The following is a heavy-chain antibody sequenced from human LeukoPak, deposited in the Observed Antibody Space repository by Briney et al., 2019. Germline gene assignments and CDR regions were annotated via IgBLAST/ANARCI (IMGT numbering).Heavy chain of an antibody. D-gene: IGHD3-3*01. V-gene: IGHV1-69*04. CDR2: IIPILGIA. J-gene: IGHJ4*02. CDR3: ARESHDFWSGPIDY. Sequence: GASVEVSCKASGGTFSSYAISWVRQAPGQGLEWMGRIIPILGIANYAQKFQGRVTITADKSTSTAYMELSSLRSEDTAVYYCARESHDFWSGPIDYWGQGTLVTVSS. CDR1: GGTFSSYA.